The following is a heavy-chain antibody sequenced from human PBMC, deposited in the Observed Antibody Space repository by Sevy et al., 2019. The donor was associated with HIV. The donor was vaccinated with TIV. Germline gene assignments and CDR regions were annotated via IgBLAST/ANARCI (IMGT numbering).Heavy chain of an antibody. J-gene: IGHJ4*02. CDR2: INLDGSEK. CDR3: ARDFEMSVADC. CDR1: GFSFSNYW. V-gene: IGHV3-7*01. Sequence: GGSLRLSCEASGFSFSNYWMSWVRQAPGKGLEWVANINLDGSEKYYVDSVKGRFTIYRDNAKNTLYLQMNSRRAEDTAVYYGARDFEMSVADCWGQGTLVTVSS. D-gene: IGHD6-19*01.